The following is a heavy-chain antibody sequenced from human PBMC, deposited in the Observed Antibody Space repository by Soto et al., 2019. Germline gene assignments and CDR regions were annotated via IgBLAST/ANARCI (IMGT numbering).Heavy chain of an antibody. Sequence: ASVKVSCKASGYTFTSYGISWVRQAPGQGLEWMGWISAYNGKTNYAQKLRGRVTMTTDKSTSTAYMELSSLRSEDTAVYYCARSIYSSGWYPLDYYYYYMDVWGKGTTVTVS. D-gene: IGHD6-19*01. CDR3: ARSIYSSGWYPLDYYYYYMDV. V-gene: IGHV1-18*01. J-gene: IGHJ6*03. CDR2: ISAYNGKT. CDR1: GYTFTSYG.